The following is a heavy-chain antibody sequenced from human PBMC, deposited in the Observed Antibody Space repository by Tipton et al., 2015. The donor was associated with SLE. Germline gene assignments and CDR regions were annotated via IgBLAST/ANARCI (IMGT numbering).Heavy chain of an antibody. J-gene: IGHJ4*02. D-gene: IGHD1-26*01. CDR1: GGSFSGYY. Sequence: TLSLTCEVYGGSFSGYYWSWIRQPPGKGLEWIGNIYYSGSTNNNPSLKSRVTISVDTSKDQFSLKLSSVTAADTALYYCARGHSGSYYFDYWGQGTPVTVSS. CDR3: ARGHSGSYYFDY. V-gene: IGHV4-59*01. CDR2: IYYSGST.